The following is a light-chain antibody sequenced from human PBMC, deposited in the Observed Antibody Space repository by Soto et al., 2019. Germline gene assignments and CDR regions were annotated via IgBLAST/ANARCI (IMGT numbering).Light chain of an antibody. Sequence: DIQMTPSPSTLSASVGDRVTITCRASQSISSWLAWYQQKPGKAPKLLIYDASSLESGVPSRFSGSGSGTEFTLTISSLQPDDFATYYCQQYNSYPLTFGGGTKV. V-gene: IGKV1-5*01. CDR3: QQYNSYPLT. J-gene: IGKJ4*01. CDR1: QSISSW. CDR2: DAS.